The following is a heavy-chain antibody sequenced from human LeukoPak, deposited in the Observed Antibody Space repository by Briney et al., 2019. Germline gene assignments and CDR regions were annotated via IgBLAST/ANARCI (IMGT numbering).Heavy chain of an antibody. Sequence: GGSLRLSCAASGFTFSRYEMNWVRQAPGKGLEWVSYINSNGSTTYYADSVKGRFTISRDNDKNSLYLQMNSVRAKDTAVYYCARGGAEYDFWSGHYYYYYYMDVLLKGGTVSVSS. J-gene: IGHJ6*03. CDR2: INSNGSTT. CDR1: GFTFSRYE. V-gene: IGHV3-48*03. D-gene: IGHD3-3*01. CDR3: ARGGAEYDFWSGHYYYYYYMDV.